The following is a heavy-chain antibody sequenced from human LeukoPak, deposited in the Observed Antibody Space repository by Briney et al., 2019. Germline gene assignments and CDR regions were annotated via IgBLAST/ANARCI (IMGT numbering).Heavy chain of an antibody. J-gene: IGHJ4*02. D-gene: IGHD3-22*01. V-gene: IGHV5-51*01. CDR1: GYSFTTYW. CDR3: ARLRGSGYCLKYYFDY. CDR2: IYPGDSDT. Sequence: GESLKISCKGSGYSFTTYWIGWVRQMPGNGLEWMGIIYPGDSDTRYSPSFQGQVTISADKSISTAYLQWSSLEASDTAMYYCARLRGSGYCLKYYFDYWGQGTLVTVSS.